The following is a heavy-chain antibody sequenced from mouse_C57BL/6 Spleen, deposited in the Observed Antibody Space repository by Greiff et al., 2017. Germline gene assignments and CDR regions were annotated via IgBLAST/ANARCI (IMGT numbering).Heavy chain of an antibody. D-gene: IGHD2-5*01. CDR1: GFTFSDYG. J-gene: IGHJ1*03. V-gene: IGHV5-17*01. Sequence: EVKVEESGGGLVKPGGSLKLSCAASGFTFSDYGMHWVRQAPEKGLEWVAYISSGSSTIYYADTVKGRFTISRDNAKNTLFLQMTSLRSEDTAMYYCARESYSNHWYFDVWGTGTTVTVSS. CDR3: ARESYSNHWYFDV. CDR2: ISSGSSTI.